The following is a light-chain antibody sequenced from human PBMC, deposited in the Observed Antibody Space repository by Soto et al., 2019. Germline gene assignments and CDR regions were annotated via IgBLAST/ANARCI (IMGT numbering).Light chain of an antibody. CDR3: QQYYSYSIT. J-gene: IGKJ5*01. CDR1: QSVTSW. CDR2: DAS. V-gene: IGKV1-5*01. Sequence: DIQMTQSPSTLSASVGDRFTITFLASQSVTSWLAWYQQKPGKAPNLLIYDASSLESGVPSRFSGSGSGTEFTLTINSLQADDFATYYCQQYYSYSITFGQGTLLEI.